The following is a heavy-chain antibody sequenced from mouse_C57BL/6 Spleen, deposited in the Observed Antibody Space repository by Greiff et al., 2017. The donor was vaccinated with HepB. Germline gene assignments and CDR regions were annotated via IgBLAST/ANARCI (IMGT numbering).Heavy chain of an antibody. CDR1: GYTFTDYE. Sequence: QVQLQQSGAELVRPGASVTLSCKASGYTFTDYEMHWVKQTPVHGLEWIGAIDPETGGTAYNQKFKGKAILTADKSSSTAYMELRSLTSEDSAVYYCTRDYGRFDYWGQGTTLTVSS. J-gene: IGHJ2*01. CDR2: IDPETGGT. D-gene: IGHD1-1*01. V-gene: IGHV1-15*01. CDR3: TRDYGRFDY.